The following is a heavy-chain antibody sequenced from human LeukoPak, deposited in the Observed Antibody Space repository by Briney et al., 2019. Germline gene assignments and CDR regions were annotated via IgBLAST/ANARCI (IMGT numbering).Heavy chain of an antibody. CDR3: AKGSFYCSSSTCPQYYYYMDV. D-gene: IGHD2/OR15-2a*01. Sequence: PGGSLRFSCAASGFSFSRYGMHWVRQAPGNGLKWLAFVRYDGSEKYYGDSVKGRFTISRDNSKNTLYLEMTSLRGDDTAVYYCAKGSFYCSSSTCPQYYYYMDVWGKGTTVTVPS. J-gene: IGHJ6*03. CDR2: VRYDGSEK. CDR1: GFSFSRYG. V-gene: IGHV3-30*02.